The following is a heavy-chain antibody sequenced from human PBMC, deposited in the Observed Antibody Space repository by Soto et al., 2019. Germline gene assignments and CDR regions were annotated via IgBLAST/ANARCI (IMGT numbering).Heavy chain of an antibody. Sequence: QVQLVASGGGVVQPGRSLRLSCAASGFTFRIYAMHWVRQAPGKGLECVAVISYDGSNKFYRDSVKGRSTIYRDNSKNTLYLQINSLRYEDTAVYYCARGDREDIAVVIGARPGEYGVDVWGQGTTVTVSS. D-gene: IGHD2-15*01. V-gene: IGHV3-30-3*01. CDR3: ARGDREDIAVVIGARPGEYGVDV. J-gene: IGHJ6*02. CDR1: GFTFRIYA. CDR2: ISYDGSNK.